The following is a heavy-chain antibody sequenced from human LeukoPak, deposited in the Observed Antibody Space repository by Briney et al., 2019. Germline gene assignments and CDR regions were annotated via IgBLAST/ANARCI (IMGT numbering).Heavy chain of an antibody. Sequence: PGRSLRLSCAASGFTFSSYGMHWVRQAPGKGLEWVAVIWYDGSNKYYADSVKGRFTISRDNSKNTLYLQMNSLRAEDTAVYYCARDGYYYDSSGYYPNSYYYYYMDVWGKGTTVTVSS. V-gene: IGHV3-33*01. CDR3: ARDGYYYDSSGYYPNSYYYYYMDV. CDR2: IWYDGSNK. CDR1: GFTFSSYG. J-gene: IGHJ6*03. D-gene: IGHD3-22*01.